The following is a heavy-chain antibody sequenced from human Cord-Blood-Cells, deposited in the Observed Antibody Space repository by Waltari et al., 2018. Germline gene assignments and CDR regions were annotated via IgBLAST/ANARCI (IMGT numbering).Heavy chain of an antibody. D-gene: IGHD7-27*01. J-gene: IGHJ4*02. CDR1: GGSVSRGSYY. CDR3: ARLSNSFDY. CDR2: IYYSGST. V-gene: IGHV4-61*01. Sequence: QVQLQESGPGLVKPPETLSLTRTVPGGSVSRGSYYWSWIRQPPGKGLEWIGYIYYSGSTNYNPSLKSRVTISVDTSKNQFSLKLSSVTAADTAVYYCARLSNSFDYWGQGTLVTVSS.